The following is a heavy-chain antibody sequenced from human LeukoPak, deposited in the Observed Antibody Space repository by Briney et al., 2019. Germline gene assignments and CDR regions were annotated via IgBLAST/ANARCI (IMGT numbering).Heavy chain of an antibody. CDR2: IYPGDSDT. V-gene: IGHV5-51*01. J-gene: IGHJ4*02. D-gene: IGHD3-22*01. Sequence: GESLKISCKGSGYSFTSYWIGWVRQVPGKGLEWMGIIYPGDSDTRYSPSFQGQVTISADKSISTAYLQWSSLKASDTAMYYCARVSPFYDSSGYNDYWGQGTLGTGSS. CDR3: ARVSPFYDSSGYNDY. CDR1: GYSFTSYW.